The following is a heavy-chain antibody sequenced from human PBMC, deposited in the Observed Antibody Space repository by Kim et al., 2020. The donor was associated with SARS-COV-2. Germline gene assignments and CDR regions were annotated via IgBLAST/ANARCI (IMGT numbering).Heavy chain of an antibody. V-gene: IGHV5-51*01. CDR2: IYPGDSDT. Sequence: GESLKISCKGSGYSFTSYWIGWVRQMPGKGLEWMGIIYPGDSDTRYSPSFQGQVTISADKSISTAYLQWSSLKASDTAMYYCARHLMRDGYNSPHYYYYGMDVWGQGTTVTVSS. CDR1: GYSFTSYW. D-gene: IGHD5-12*01. J-gene: IGHJ6*02. CDR3: ARHLMRDGYNSPHYYYYGMDV.